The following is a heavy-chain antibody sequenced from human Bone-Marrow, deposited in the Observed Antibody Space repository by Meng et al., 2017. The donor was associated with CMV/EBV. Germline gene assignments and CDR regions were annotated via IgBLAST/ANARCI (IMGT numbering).Heavy chain of an antibody. V-gene: IGHV4-59*01. J-gene: IGHJ4*02. D-gene: IGHD1-26*01. CDR3: ARGALVGATRGYYFDY. Sequence: SETLSLTCTVSRSTISSYYWNWIRQPPGKGLQWLGYVSGSGFMKYNPSLESRVTISVDTSKNQFSLKLSSVTAADTAVYYCARGALVGATRGYYFDYWGQG. CDR2: VSGSGFM. CDR1: RSTISSYY.